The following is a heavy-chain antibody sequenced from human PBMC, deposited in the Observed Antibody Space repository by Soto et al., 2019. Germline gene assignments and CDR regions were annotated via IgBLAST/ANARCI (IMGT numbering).Heavy chain of an antibody. J-gene: IGHJ4*02. CDR2: INAGNGNT. D-gene: IGHD6-19*01. CDR3: ARKGQWPPYYFDY. CDR1: GYTFTSYA. V-gene: IGHV1-3*01. Sequence: ASVKVSCKASGYTFTSYAMHWVRQAPGQRLEWMGWINAGNGNTKHSQKFQGRVTITRDTSASTAYMELSSLRSEDTAVYYCARKGQWPPYYFDYWGQGTLVTVSS.